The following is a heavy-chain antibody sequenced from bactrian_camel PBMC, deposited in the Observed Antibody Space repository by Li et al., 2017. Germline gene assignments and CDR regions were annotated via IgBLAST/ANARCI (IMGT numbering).Heavy chain of an antibody. CDR1: GLSFSNYA. Sequence: VQLVESGGGLVQPGGSLRLSCAVSGLSFSNYAMTWVRQAPGKGLEWISVLDGDGDTTYYADFVKGRFTISQDNAKNVLYLQMNSLKPEDTAVYYCTAVSGYWGQGTQVTVS. J-gene: IGHJ6*01. V-gene: IGHV3S40*01. CDR2: LDGDGDTT. CDR3: TAVSGY. D-gene: IGHD3*01.